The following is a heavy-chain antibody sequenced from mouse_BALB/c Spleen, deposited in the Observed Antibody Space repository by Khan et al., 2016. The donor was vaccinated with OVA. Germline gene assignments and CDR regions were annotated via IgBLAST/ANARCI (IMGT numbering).Heavy chain of an antibody. CDR3: ARGNYYGYYVDY. D-gene: IGHD1-1*01. Sequence: EVELVESGPGLVKPSQSLSLTCTVTGYSITSNYAWNWIRQFPGNKLEWMGYISYSGSTTYNPSLNSRISITRDPSTNQFFLQLKSVTTEDTATYYCARGNYYGYYVDYWGQGTSLTGSS. CDR1: GYSITSNYA. V-gene: IGHV3-2*02. CDR2: ISYSGST. J-gene: IGHJ2*02.